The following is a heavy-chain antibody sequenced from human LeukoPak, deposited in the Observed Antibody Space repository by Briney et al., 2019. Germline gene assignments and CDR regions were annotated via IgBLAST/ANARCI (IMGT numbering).Heavy chain of an antibody. J-gene: IGHJ3*02. D-gene: IGHD3-22*01. CDR1: GYSISSGFY. CDR2: IFHSGST. CDR3: ARANYYDTIGYSRGAFDI. V-gene: IGHV4-38-2*02. Sequence: TASETLSLTCSVSGYSISSGFYWGWIRQPPGKGLEWIGSIFHSGSTYYNPFLKSRVTISVGTSKNHFSLKLSSVTAADTAPYYCARANYYDTIGYSRGAFDIWGQGTMVTVSS.